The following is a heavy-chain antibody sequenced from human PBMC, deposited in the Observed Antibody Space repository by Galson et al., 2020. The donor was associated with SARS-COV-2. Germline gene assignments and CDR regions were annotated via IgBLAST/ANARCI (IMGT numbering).Heavy chain of an antibody. CDR2: ISSSSSHI. CDR3: ARVASAAEYYDALDV. J-gene: IGHJ6*02. V-gene: IGHV3-21*01. D-gene: IGHD2-2*01. CDR1: EFTFSSYS. Sequence: GGSLRLSCATSEFTFSSYSMNWVRQAPGKGLEWVSSISSSSSHIYYADSVKGRFTISRDNAKNSVYLQMNSLRAEDSAVYYCARVASAAEYYDALDVWGQGTTVTVSS.